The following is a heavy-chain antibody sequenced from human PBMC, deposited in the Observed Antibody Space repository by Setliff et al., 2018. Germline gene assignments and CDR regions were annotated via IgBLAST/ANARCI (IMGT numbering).Heavy chain of an antibody. J-gene: IGHJ4*02. CDR3: SRLVRYCTTTSCQRLSGGEY. V-gene: IGHV1-18*01. CDR2: ISIYTGNA. Sequence: ASVKVSCKASGYTFSDYGITWVRQAPGQGLEWMGWISIYTGNAYYAHKLQGRVTMTTDTSTDTAYLELRSPRSDDTAVYYCSRLVRYCTTTSCQRLSGGEYWGQGTLVTV. D-gene: IGHD2-2*01. CDR1: GYTFSDYG.